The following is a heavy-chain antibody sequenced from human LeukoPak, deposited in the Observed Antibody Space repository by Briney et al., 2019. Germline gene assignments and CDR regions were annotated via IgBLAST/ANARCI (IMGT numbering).Heavy chain of an antibody. Sequence: PGGSLRLSCAASGFNFSSYSMNWVRQAPGKGLEWVSSISSSSSFRYYADSVKGRFTLSRDNAKNSLYLQMNSLRAEDTAVYYCTRESSCNFYWGQGSPVTVSS. CDR1: GFNFSSYS. D-gene: IGHD3-22*01. J-gene: IGHJ4*02. CDR2: ISSSSSFR. V-gene: IGHV3-21*01. CDR3: TRESSCNFY.